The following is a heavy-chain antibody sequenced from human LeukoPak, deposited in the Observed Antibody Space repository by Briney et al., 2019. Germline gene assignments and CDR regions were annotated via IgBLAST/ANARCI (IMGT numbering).Heavy chain of an antibody. J-gene: IGHJ4*02. V-gene: IGHV1-8*01. D-gene: IGHD3-10*01. CDR3: ASTRLWFGELFPSFFDY. CDR1: GYTLTSYD. CDR2: MNPNSGNT. Sequence: ASVKVSCKASGYTLTSYDINWVRQATGQGLEWMGWMNPNSGNTGYAQKFQGRVTMTRNTSISTAYMELSSLRSEDTAVYYCASTRLWFGELFPSFFDYWGQGTLVTVSS.